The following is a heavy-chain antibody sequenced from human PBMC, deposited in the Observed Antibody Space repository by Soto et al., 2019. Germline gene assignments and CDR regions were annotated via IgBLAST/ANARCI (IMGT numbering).Heavy chain of an antibody. Sequence: GQSLKISCTVYADSFPTYWMGSMRQMPGKGLEWMGVIYPCDSDSRYVPSYEGEVSIPAYKSTSTANVQWDSLKSSDTAIYHCARHLTENNYGDKGPNDAFDIWGQGTMVTVSS. CDR1: ADSFPTYW. J-gene: IGHJ3*02. CDR2: IYPCDSDS. D-gene: IGHD2-21*01. CDR3: ARHLTENNYGDKGPNDAFDI. V-gene: IGHV5-51*01.